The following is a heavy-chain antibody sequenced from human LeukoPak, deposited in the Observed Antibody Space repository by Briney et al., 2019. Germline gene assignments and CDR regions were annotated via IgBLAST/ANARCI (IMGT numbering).Heavy chain of an antibody. CDR2: ISGSGVNT. V-gene: IGHV3-23*01. Sequence: PGGCLRLSCAASGFTFSSYAMSWVRQAPGKGLEWVSGISGSGVNTYYADSVKGRFTISRDNSKNTLYLQMNSLRAEDTAVYYCAKDRYSSGGNFDYWGQGTLVTVSS. J-gene: IGHJ4*02. CDR3: AKDRYSSGGNFDY. CDR1: GFTFSSYA. D-gene: IGHD6-19*01.